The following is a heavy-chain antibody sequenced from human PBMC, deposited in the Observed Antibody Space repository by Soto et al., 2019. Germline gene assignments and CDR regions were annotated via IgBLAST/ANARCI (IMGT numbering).Heavy chain of an antibody. CDR2: LSGSGSST. CDR1: GFIFSDYA. Sequence: EVQLLESEGGLVQPGRSLRLSCAASGFIFSDYAMSWVRQAPGKGLEWVSALSGSGSSTYYADSVKGRFTISRDNLKNTVSLQMNNLTAEDTAVYYCAKGGVTLSYYYAMDVWGQGTTVTVSS. J-gene: IGHJ6*02. V-gene: IGHV3-23*01. CDR3: AKGGVTLSYYYAMDV.